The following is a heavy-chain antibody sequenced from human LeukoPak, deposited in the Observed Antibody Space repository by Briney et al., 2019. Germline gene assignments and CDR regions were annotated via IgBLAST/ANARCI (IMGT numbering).Heavy chain of an antibody. CDR2: IYYSGST. CDR1: GGSISSYY. CDR3: ARGSYSVDY. Sequence: SETLSLTCTVSGGSISSYYWSWIRQPPRKGLEWIGYIYYSGSTNYNPSLKSRVTISVDRSKNQFSLKLSSVTAADTAVYCCARGSYSVDYWGQGTLVTVSS. V-gene: IGHV4-59*01. D-gene: IGHD1-26*01. J-gene: IGHJ4*02.